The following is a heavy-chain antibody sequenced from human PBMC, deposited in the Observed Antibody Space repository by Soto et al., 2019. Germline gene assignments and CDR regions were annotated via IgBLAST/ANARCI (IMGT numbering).Heavy chain of an antibody. Sequence: GGSLRLSCATSGFIFSSAWMSWVRQAPGKGLEWVGRIKSKTDGGTRDYAAPVKGRFNISRDDSKNMLYLQMNSLKAEDTAVYYCVEGWNDFWGQGTLVTVSS. CDR3: VEGWNDF. J-gene: IGHJ4*02. CDR2: IKSKTDGGTR. D-gene: IGHD1-1*01. V-gene: IGHV3-15*01. CDR1: GFIFSSAW.